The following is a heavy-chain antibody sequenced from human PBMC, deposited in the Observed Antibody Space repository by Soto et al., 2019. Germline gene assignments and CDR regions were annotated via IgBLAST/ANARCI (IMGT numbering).Heavy chain of an antibody. CDR3: AKTYYYGSGSLSFMDY. D-gene: IGHD3-10*01. CDR2: ISYDGSNK. V-gene: IGHV3-30*18. CDR1: GSTFSSYG. Sequence: QVQLVESGGGVVQPGRSLRLSCAASGSTFSSYGMHWVRQAPGKGLEWVAVISYDGSNKYYADSVKGRFTISRDNSKNTLYLQMNSLRAEDTAVYYCAKTYYYGSGSLSFMDYWGQGTLVTVSS. J-gene: IGHJ4*02.